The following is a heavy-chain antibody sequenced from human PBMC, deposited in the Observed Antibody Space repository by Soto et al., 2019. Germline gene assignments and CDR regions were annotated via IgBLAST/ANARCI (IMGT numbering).Heavy chain of an antibody. CDR1: GFTFSSYG. CDR2: ISYDGSNK. V-gene: IGHV3-30*18. CDR3: AKARRAVADPYYYYYGMDV. J-gene: IGHJ6*02. Sequence: ESGGGVVQSGRSLRLSCAASGFTFSSYGMHWVRQAPGKGLEWVAVISYDGSNKYYADSVKGRFTISRDNSKNTLYLQMNSLRAEDTAVYYCAKARRAVADPYYYYYGMDVWGQGTTVTVSS. D-gene: IGHD6-19*01.